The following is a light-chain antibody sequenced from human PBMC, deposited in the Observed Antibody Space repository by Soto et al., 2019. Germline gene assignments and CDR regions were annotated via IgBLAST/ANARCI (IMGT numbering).Light chain of an antibody. CDR1: QGISSY. J-gene: IGKJ4*01. CDR2: AAS. Sequence: AIRMTQSPSSLSASTGDRVTITCRASQGISSYLAWYQQKPGKAPKLLIYAASTLQSGVPSRFSGSGSGTDFTLTISCLQSEDFATYYCQQYYSYPQTFGGGTKVENK. CDR3: QQYYSYPQT. V-gene: IGKV1-8*01.